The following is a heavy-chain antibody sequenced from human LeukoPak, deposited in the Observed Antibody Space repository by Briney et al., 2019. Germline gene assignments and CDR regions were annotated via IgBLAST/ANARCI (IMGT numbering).Heavy chain of an antibody. D-gene: IGHD3-10*01. CDR3: ARGFGRFGELYEHYDHLMDA. CDR1: GFTFSASS. CDR2: ISSSSHYI. V-gene: IGHV3-21*01. J-gene: IGHJ6*02. Sequence: GGSLRLSCAASGFTFSASSMNWVRQAPGKGLEWVSSISSSSHYIFYADSLKGRFTISRDNAKNSLYLQMNSLRAEDTAVYYCARGFGRFGELYEHYDHLMDAWGQGTTVTVSS.